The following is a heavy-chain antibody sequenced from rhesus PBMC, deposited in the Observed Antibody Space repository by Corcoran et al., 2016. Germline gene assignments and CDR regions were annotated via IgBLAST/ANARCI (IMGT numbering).Heavy chain of an antibody. CDR3: ASSPGNRFDV. D-gene: IGHD1-38*01. Sequence: EVQLVESGGGLAKPGGPRGLAGEASGCTSGASTRTGVARPPGKGLGGVSRISNGGGSTWYADSVKGRFTISRENAKNTLYLQMNSLRAEDTAVYYCASSPGNRFDVWGPGVLVTVSS. J-gene: IGHJ5-1*01. V-gene: IGHV3-178*01. CDR1: GCTSGAST. CDR2: ISNGGGST.